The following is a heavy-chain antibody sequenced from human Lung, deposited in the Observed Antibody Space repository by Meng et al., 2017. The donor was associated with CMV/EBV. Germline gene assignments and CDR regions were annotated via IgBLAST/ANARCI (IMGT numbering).Heavy chain of an antibody. Sequence: QVQLQDSVPGLVKPSGTLSLTCAVSGGSISSSNWWSWVRQPPGKGLEWIGEIYHSGSTNYNPSLKSRVTISVDKSKNQFSLKLSSVTAADTAVYYCASFPPPGKQWLVTDYWGQGTLVTVSS. D-gene: IGHD6-19*01. CDR3: ASFPPPGKQWLVTDY. CDR2: IYHSGST. J-gene: IGHJ4*02. CDR1: GGSISSSNW. V-gene: IGHV4-4*02.